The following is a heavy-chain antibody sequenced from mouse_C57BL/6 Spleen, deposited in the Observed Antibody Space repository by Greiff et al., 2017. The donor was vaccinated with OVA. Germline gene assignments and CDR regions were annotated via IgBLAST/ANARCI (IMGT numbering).Heavy chain of an antibody. D-gene: IGHD2-12*01. Sequence: EVHLVESGPGLVKPSQSLSLTCSVTGYSITSGYYWNWIRQFPGNKLEWMGYISYDGSNNYNPSLKNRISITRDTSKNQFFLKLNSVTTEDTATYYCARGGSYDAWFAYWGQGTLVTVSA. V-gene: IGHV3-6*01. CDR2: ISYDGSN. CDR3: ARGGSYDAWFAY. J-gene: IGHJ3*01. CDR1: GYSITSGYY.